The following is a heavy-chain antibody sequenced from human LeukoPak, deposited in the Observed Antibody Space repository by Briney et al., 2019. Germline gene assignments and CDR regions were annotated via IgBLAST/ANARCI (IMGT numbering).Heavy chain of an antibody. CDR3: ARQGVASDYYYYMDV. Sequence: SETLSLTCTVSGGSISSYYWSWIRQPPGKGLEWIGYIYYSGSTNYNPSLKSRVTISVDTSKNQFSLKLSSVTASDTAVYYCARQGVASDYYYYMDVWGKGTTVTISS. CDR2: IYYSGST. D-gene: IGHD3-3*01. V-gene: IGHV4-59*08. CDR1: GGSISSYY. J-gene: IGHJ6*03.